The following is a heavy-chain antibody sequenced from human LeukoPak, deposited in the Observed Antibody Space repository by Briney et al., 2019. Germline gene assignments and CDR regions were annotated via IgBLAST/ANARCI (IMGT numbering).Heavy chain of an antibody. CDR3: ARVQSYDSSGYYPYDAFDI. CDR2: ISSSSSYI. CDR1: GFTFSSYS. Sequence: GGSLRLSCAASGFTFSSYSMNWVRQSPGKGLEWVSSISSSSSYIYYADSVKGRFTISRDNAKNSLYLQMNSLRAEDTAVYYCARVQSYDSSGYYPYDAFDIWGQGTMVTVSS. J-gene: IGHJ3*02. D-gene: IGHD3-22*01. V-gene: IGHV3-21*01.